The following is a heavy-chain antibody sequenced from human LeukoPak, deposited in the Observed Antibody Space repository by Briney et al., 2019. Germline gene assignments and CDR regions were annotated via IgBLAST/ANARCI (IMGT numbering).Heavy chain of an antibody. V-gene: IGHV3-23*01. D-gene: IGHD1-26*01. CDR2: ISGSGGST. CDR3: AKSPHHSGRNHYFDY. CDR1: GFTFSSYA. Sequence: QPGGSLRLSCAASGFTFSSYAMSWVRQAPGKGLEWVSAISGSGGSTCYADSVKGRFTISRDNSKNTLYLQMNSLRAEDTAVYYCAKSPHHSGRNHYFDYWGQGTLVTVSS. J-gene: IGHJ4*02.